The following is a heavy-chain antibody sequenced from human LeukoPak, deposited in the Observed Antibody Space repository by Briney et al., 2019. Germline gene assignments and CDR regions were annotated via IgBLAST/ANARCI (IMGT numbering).Heavy chain of an antibody. J-gene: IGHJ5*02. V-gene: IGHV4-4*07. D-gene: IGHD3-22*01. Sequence: SETLSLTCTVSGGSISSYYWSWIRQPAGKGLEWIGRIYASGITNYNPSLRSRVTVSVDMSKNQFSLKLSSVTAADTAIYFCARESYFDSRFDPWGQGTLVTVSS. CDR3: ARESYFDSRFDP. CDR1: GGSISSYY. CDR2: IYASGIT.